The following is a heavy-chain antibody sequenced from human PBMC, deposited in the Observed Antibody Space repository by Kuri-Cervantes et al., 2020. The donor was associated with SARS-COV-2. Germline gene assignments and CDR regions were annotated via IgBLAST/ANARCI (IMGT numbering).Heavy chain of an antibody. CDR1: GFTFSSYA. CDR3: ARNLRGVLWTFDY. D-gene: IGHD3-10*01. J-gene: IGHJ4*02. V-gene: IGHV3-23*01. Sequence: ETLSLTCAASGFTFSSYAMSWVRQAPGKGLEWVSAISGSGGSTYYADSVKGRFTISRDNSKNTLYLQMNSLRAEDTAVYYCARNLRGVLWTFDYRGQGTLVTVSS. CDR2: ISGSGGST.